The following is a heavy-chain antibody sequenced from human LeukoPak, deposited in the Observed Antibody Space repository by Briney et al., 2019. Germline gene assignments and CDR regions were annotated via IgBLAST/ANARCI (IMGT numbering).Heavy chain of an antibody. CDR1: GFTFNTYS. J-gene: IGHJ4*02. Sequence: PGGSLRLSCAASGFTFNTYSMNWVRQAPGQGLEWISYISATSSAIHYADSVKGRFTISRDNAQNSLYLQMNSLRDEDTAVYYCARVSFDYWGQGSLVTVSS. V-gene: IGHV3-48*02. CDR2: ISATSSAI. CDR3: ARVSFDY.